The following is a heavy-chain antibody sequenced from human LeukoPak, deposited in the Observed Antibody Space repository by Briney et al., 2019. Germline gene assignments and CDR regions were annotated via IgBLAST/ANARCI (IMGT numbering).Heavy chain of an antibody. D-gene: IGHD3-3*01. CDR2: TDGSST. V-gene: IGHV3-74*01. CDR3: ARGGRITINPDY. CDR1: GFIFGKSW. Sequence: PGGSLRLSCAASGFIFGKSWMHWVRQAPGKGLVWVSRTDGSSTTYADSVKGRFSVSMDNAQNTLYLQMNSLRVEDTAVYYCARGGRITINPDYWGQGTLVTVSS. J-gene: IGHJ4*02.